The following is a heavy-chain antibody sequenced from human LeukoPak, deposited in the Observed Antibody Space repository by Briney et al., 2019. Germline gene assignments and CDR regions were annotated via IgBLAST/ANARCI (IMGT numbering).Heavy chain of an antibody. J-gene: IGHJ4*02. Sequence: PSETLSLTCAVYGGSFSGYYWSWIRQPPGKGLEWIGEINHSGSTNYNPSLKSRVTISVDTSKNQFSLKLSSVTAADTAVYYCAGGSRDSSSWYDYWGQGTLVTVSS. CDR3: AGGSRDSSSWYDY. CDR1: GGSFSGYY. D-gene: IGHD6-13*01. CDR2: INHSGST. V-gene: IGHV4-34*01.